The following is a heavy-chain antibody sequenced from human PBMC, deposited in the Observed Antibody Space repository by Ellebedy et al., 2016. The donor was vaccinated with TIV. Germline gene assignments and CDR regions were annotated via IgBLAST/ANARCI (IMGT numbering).Heavy chain of an antibody. CDR1: GASVNSGTYS. V-gene: IGHV4-61*01. CDR3: ARGVLSGFGQHFDY. D-gene: IGHD3-3*01. J-gene: IGHJ4*02. Sequence: SETLSLXXSVSGASVNSGTYSWNWFRQPPEKGLEWIGYMYNSGRSNYNPSLKSRVTISVDSSKDQFSLNLQSVTAVDTALYYCARGVLSGFGQHFDYWGQGTLVTVS. CDR2: MYNSGRS.